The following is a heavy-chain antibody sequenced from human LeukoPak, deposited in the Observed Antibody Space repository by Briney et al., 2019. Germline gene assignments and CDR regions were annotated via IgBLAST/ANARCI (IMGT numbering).Heavy chain of an antibody. CDR2: FCWNSANI. CDR3: AKDTLSAYYDSSGSYPFFDS. V-gene: IGHV3-9*01. CDR1: GFTFDDYA. Sequence: PGGSLRLSCAASGFTFDDYAMHWVRQVPGKGLEWVSGFCWNSANIGYADSVKGRFTISRDNAKKSLYLQMNSLRPEDTAFYYCAKDTLSAYYDSSGSYPFFDSWGQGTLVSVSS. D-gene: IGHD3-22*01. J-gene: IGHJ4*02.